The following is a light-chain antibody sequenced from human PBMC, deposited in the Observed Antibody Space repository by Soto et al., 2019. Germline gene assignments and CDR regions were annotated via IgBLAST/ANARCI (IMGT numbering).Light chain of an antibody. Sequence: DIVMTQSPDSLAVSLGQRATINCKSSQSVFYSSNNKRYLAWYQQKAGQPPKLLIYWASSRESGVPGRFSGSGSGTDFTLTISSLQAEDVAVYYCQQYYSPPLTFGGGTKVEIK. CDR3: QQYYSPPLT. CDR1: QSVFYSSNNKRY. J-gene: IGKJ4*01. CDR2: WAS. V-gene: IGKV4-1*01.